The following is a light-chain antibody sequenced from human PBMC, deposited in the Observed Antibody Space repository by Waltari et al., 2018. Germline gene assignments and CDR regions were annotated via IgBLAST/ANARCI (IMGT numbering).Light chain of an antibody. Sequence: AIRMTPSPSSFSASTGDRVTLTCRASQGISSYLAWYQQKPGKAPKLLIYAASTLQSGVPSRFSGSGSGTDFTLTISCLQSEDFATYYCQQYYSYPFTFGPGTKVDIK. J-gene: IGKJ3*01. CDR2: AAS. V-gene: IGKV1-8*01. CDR3: QQYYSYPFT. CDR1: QGISSY.